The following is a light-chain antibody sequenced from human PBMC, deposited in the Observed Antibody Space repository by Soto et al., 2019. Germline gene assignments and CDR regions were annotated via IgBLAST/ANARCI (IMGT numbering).Light chain of an antibody. CDR3: NSYAGDSWV. CDR1: SSDVGGYNH. V-gene: IGLV2-8*01. CDR2: EVS. J-gene: IGLJ3*02. Sequence: QPVLTQPPSASGSPGQSVTISCTGTSSDVGGYNHVSWYQHHPGKAPKLMIYEVSKRPSGVPDRFSGSKSGNTASLTVSGLQADDEADYYCNSYAGDSWVFGGGTKLTVL.